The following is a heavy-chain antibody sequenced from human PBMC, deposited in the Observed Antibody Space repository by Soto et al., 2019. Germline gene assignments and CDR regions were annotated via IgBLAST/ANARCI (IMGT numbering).Heavy chain of an antibody. Sequence: QVQLVQSGAEVKKPGASVKVSCKASGYTFTSYDINWVRQATGQGLEWMGWMNPNSGNTGYAQKFQGRVTMTRNTSISTAYMEPSSLRSEDPAVYYCARWPDGYYYYGMDVWGQGTTVTVSS. CDR3: ARWPDGYYYYGMDV. CDR1: GYTFTSYD. V-gene: IGHV1-8*01. CDR2: MNPNSGNT. J-gene: IGHJ6*02.